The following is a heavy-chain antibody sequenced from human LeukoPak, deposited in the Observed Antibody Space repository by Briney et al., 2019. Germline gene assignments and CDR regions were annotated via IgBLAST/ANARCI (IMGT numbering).Heavy chain of an antibody. J-gene: IGHJ4*02. D-gene: IGHD3-3*01. CDR1: GYSFTSYW. Sequence: GESLKISCKGSGYSFTSYWIGWVRQMPGKGLEWMGIIYPGDSDTRYSPPFQGQVTISADKSISTAYLQWSSLKASDAAMYYCARLSWSDFWSGYYRYFDYWGQGTLVTVSS. V-gene: IGHV5-51*01. CDR2: IYPGDSDT. CDR3: ARLSWSDFWSGYYRYFDY.